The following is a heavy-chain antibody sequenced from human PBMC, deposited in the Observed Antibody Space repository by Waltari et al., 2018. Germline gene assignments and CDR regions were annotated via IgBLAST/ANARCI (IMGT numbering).Heavy chain of an antibody. CDR2: INPNSGGT. CDR3: ARGYSGYDYYYYYYMDV. D-gene: IGHD5-12*01. J-gene: IGHJ6*03. Sequence: QVQLVQSGAEVKKPGASVKVSCKASGYTFTGYYMHWVRQAPGQGLEWMGWINPNSGGTNYGQKFQGRVTMTRDTSISTAYMELSRLRSDDTAVYYCARGYSGYDYYYYYYMDVWGKGTTVTISS. CDR1: GYTFTGYY. V-gene: IGHV1-2*02.